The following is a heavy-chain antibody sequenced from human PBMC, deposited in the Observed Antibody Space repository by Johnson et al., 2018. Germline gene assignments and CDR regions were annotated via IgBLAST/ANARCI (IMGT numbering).Heavy chain of an antibody. Sequence: VQLVQSGGGVVQPGRSLRLSCLASGFTFSNYGIHWVRQAPGKGLEWVANIKQDGSEKYYVDSVKGRFTISRDNAKNSLYLQMNSLRPEDNALYYCSRSFLIDMWVQGTMVTVSS. CDR3: SRSFLIDM. CDR2: IKQDGSEK. CDR1: GFTFSNYG. D-gene: IGHD2/OR15-2a*01. V-gene: IGHV3-7*01. J-gene: IGHJ3*02.